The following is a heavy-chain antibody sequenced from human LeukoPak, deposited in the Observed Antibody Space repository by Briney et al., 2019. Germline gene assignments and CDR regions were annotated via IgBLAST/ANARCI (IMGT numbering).Heavy chain of an antibody. CDR2: INWNGGST. CDR3: AKGKDIVVVPAALGHAFDI. Sequence: AGGSLRLSCAASGFTFDDYGMSWVRQAPGKGLEWVSGINWNGGSTGYADSVKGRFTISRDNAKNSLYLQMNSLRAEDTAVYYCAKGKDIVVVPAALGHAFDIWGQGTMVTVSS. D-gene: IGHD2-2*01. J-gene: IGHJ3*02. CDR1: GFTFDDYG. V-gene: IGHV3-20*04.